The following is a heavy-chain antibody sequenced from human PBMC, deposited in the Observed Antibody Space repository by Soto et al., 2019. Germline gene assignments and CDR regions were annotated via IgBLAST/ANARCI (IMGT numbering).Heavy chain of an antibody. CDR2: IYYSGST. CDR1: GGSISSGGYY. J-gene: IGHJ4*02. Sequence: QVQVQESGPGLVKTSQALSLTCTVSGGSISSGGYYWSWIRQHPGKGLEWIGYIYYSGSTYYNPSLNSRVTISVDTSKNQFSLKLSSVTAADTAVYYCARGRGYQLLAFDFWGPGTLVTVSS. V-gene: IGHV4-31*03. CDR3: ARGRGYQLLAFDF. D-gene: IGHD2-2*01.